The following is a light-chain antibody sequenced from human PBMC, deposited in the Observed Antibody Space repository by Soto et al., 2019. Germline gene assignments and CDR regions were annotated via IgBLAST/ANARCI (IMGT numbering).Light chain of an antibody. Sequence: QSVLTQPPSVSGAPGQRVTISCTGSSSNIGAGYDVPWYQQLPGTAPKLLIYGNSNRPSGVPDRFSGSKSGTSASLAITGLQAEDEADYYCQSYDSSLSDVFGTGTKLT. V-gene: IGLV1-40*01. CDR3: QSYDSSLSDV. CDR2: GNS. CDR1: SSNIGAGYD. J-gene: IGLJ1*01.